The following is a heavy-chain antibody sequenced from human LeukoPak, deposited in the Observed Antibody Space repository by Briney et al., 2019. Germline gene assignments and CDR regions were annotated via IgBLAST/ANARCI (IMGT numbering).Heavy chain of an antibody. CDR3: ATAPGAGTTGEYAFDI. Sequence: TSETLSLTCAVYGGSFSGSYWSWIRQPPGKGLEWIGEINHSGSTNYNPPLKSRVTISVDTSKNQFSLKLSSVTAADTAVYYCATAPGAGTTGEYAFDIWGQGTMVTVSS. V-gene: IGHV4-34*01. CDR2: INHSGST. J-gene: IGHJ3*02. CDR1: GGSFSGSY. D-gene: IGHD1-1*01.